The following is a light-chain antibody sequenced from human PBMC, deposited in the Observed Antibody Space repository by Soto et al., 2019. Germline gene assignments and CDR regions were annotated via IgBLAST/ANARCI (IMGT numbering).Light chain of an antibody. V-gene: IGKV3-15*01. Sequence: EVVMTQSPATLSVSPGEGATLSCRASQSVSNHLAWYQQRPGQAPRLLIYGASTRATGIPARFSGSGSGTEFTLTISSLQSEDFALYYFQHYYDWPRTFGQGTKVEIK. CDR1: QSVSNH. CDR2: GAS. CDR3: QHYYDWPRT. J-gene: IGKJ1*01.